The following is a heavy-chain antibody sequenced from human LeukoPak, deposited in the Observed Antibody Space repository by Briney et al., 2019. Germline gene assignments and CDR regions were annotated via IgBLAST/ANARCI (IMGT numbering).Heavy chain of an antibody. CDR3: ARDVRGVRFLEWLQNNNWFDP. Sequence: GASVKVSCKVFGNTLTELSMHWVRQAPGKGLEWMGGFDPEDGETIYAQKFQGRVTMTEDTSTDTAYMELGSLRSEDTAVYYCARDVRGVRFLEWLQNNNWFDPWGQGTLVTVSS. V-gene: IGHV1-24*01. CDR1: GNTLTELS. D-gene: IGHD3-3*01. CDR2: FDPEDGET. J-gene: IGHJ5*02.